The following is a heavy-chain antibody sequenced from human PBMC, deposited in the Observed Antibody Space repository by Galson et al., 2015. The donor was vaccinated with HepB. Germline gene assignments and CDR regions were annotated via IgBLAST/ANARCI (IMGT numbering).Heavy chain of an antibody. D-gene: IGHD3-3*01. Sequence: SLRLSCAASGFTFSSYAMHWVRQAPGKGLEWVAVISYDGGNKYYADSVKGRFTISRDNAKNTLYLQMNSLRAEDTAVYYCARDPALVGTILEWFPPRGVAFDIWGQGTMVTVSS. CDR1: GFTFSSYA. CDR3: ARDPALVGTILEWFPPRGVAFDI. V-gene: IGHV3-30-3*01. CDR2: ISYDGGNK. J-gene: IGHJ3*02.